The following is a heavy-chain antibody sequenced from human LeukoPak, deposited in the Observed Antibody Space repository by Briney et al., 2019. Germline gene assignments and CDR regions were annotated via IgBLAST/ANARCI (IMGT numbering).Heavy chain of an antibody. CDR3: ARQRPSSYYYGMDV. V-gene: IGHV1-2*06. J-gene: IGHJ6*02. CDR1: GYTFTSYY. CDR2: INPNSGGT. Sequence: ASVTVSCKASGYTFTSYYMHWVRQAPGQGLEWMGRINPNSGGTNYAQKFQGRVTMTRDTSISTAYMELSRLRSDDTAVYYCARQRPSSYYYGMDVWGQGTTVTVSS.